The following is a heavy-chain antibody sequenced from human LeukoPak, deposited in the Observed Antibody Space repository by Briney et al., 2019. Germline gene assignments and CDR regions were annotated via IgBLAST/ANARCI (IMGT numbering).Heavy chain of an antibody. Sequence: NPGGSLRLSCAASGFTFSSYSMNWVRQAPGKGLEWVSSISSSSSCIYYADSVKGRFTISRDNAKSSLYLQMNSLRAEDTAVYYCARAGGYVYNDAFDIWGQGTMVTVSS. CDR3: ARAGGYVYNDAFDI. V-gene: IGHV3-21*01. CDR2: ISSSSSCI. D-gene: IGHD6-25*01. CDR1: GFTFSSYS. J-gene: IGHJ3*02.